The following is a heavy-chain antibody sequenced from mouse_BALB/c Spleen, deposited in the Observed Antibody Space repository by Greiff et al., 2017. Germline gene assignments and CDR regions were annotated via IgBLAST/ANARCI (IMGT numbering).Heavy chain of an antibody. CDR2: ISSGGSYT. Sequence: DVKLVESGGGLVKPGGSLKLSCAASGFTFSSYAMSWVRQTPEKRLEWVATISSGGSYTYYPDSVKGRFTISRDNAKNTLYLQMSSLRSEDTAMYYCARDHYYGSSYDFDYWGQGTTLTVSS. D-gene: IGHD1-1*01. CDR3: ARDHYYGSSYDFDY. V-gene: IGHV5-9-3*01. CDR1: GFTFSSYA. J-gene: IGHJ2*01.